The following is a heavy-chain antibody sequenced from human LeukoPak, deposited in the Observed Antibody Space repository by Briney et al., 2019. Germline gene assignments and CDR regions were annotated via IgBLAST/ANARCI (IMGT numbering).Heavy chain of an antibody. V-gene: IGHV4-38-2*02. CDR1: GYSFSSGYY. D-gene: IGHD5-18*01. Sequence: SETLSLTCTVSGYSFSSGYYWGWIRQPPGKGLEWIGNIHQSGSTYYNPSVKSRVSISMDTSKNQFSLKLNSVTAADTAVYYCARDSDHTSMLFKGFDYWGQGTLVTVSS. CDR3: ARDSDHTSMLFKGFDY. CDR2: IHQSGST. J-gene: IGHJ4*02.